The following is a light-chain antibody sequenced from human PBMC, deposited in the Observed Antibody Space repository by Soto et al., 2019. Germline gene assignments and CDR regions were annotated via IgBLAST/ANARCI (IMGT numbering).Light chain of an antibody. CDR3: HHYDSSPPYT. J-gene: IGKJ2*01. Sequence: EIVLTQSPATLSLSPGERATLSCRASRSFASSYLAWYQHKPGQAPRLPIYAASSRATGIPDRFIGSGSGTDFPLTISRLEPDDSAVYYCHHYDSSPPYTFGQGTKLEIK. V-gene: IGKV3-20*01. CDR2: AAS. CDR1: RSFASSY.